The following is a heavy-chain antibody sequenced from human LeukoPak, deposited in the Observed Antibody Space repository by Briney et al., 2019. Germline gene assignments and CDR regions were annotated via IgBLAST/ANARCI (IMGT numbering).Heavy chain of an antibody. D-gene: IGHD3-22*01. V-gene: IGHV3-21*01. CDR3: ARETYYYDSSDYQEGDY. J-gene: IGHJ4*02. Sequence: RVSLRLSCAASGFTFSTYSMNWVRQAPGKGLEWVSSKSSSSSYIYYADSVKGRFTISRDNAKNSLYLQMNSLRAEDTAVYYCARETYYYDSSDYQEGDYWGQGTLVTVS. CDR2: KSSSSSYI. CDR1: GFTFSTYS.